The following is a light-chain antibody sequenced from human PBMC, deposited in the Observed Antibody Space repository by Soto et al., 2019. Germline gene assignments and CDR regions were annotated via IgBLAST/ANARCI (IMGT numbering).Light chain of an antibody. CDR1: QSVGRN. CDR3: QQYNNWPPLT. Sequence: EKVMTQSPATLSVSPGERATLSCRASQSVGRNLAWYQQKPGQAPRLLIYDASTRATGIPARFSGSGSGTEFTLTISSLQSEDFAVYYCQQYNNWPPLTFGGGTKVDIK. CDR2: DAS. V-gene: IGKV3-15*01. J-gene: IGKJ4*01.